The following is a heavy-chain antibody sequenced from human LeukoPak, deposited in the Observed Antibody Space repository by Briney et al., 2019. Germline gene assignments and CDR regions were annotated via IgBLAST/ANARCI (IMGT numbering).Heavy chain of an antibody. J-gene: IGHJ6*03. V-gene: IGHV1-2*02. Sequence: ASVTVSCKPSGYTFTGYYIHWVRQALGQGLEWMGWINPNSGGTNYAQKFQGRVTMTRATSINTAYMELSRLRSDDTAVYYCARDLTTTVTHYYYYYYMDVWGKGTTVTVSS. CDR1: GYTFTGYY. D-gene: IGHD4-17*01. CDR2: INPNSGGT. CDR3: ARDLTTTVTHYYYYYYMDV.